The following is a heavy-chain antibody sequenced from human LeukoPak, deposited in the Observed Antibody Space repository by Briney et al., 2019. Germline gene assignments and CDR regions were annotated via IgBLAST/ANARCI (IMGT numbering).Heavy chain of an antibody. Sequence: SETLSLTCTVSGGSIRSDSWCWIRQSPGKGLEWIGYLSHSGSTGYKPSLQSRASISGDTSGNQLSLRLSAVTAADTAVYYCVSVSSLTVVDCGGEGTVV. CDR1: GGSIRSDS. V-gene: IGHV4-59*01. J-gene: IGHJ4*02. D-gene: IGHD2-8*01. CDR3: VSVSSLTVVDC. CDR2: LSHSGST.